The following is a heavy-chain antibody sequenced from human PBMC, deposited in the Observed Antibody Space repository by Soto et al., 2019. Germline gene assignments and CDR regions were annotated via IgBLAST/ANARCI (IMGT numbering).Heavy chain of an antibody. CDR2: IIPMLGVR. D-gene: IGHD2-21*01. Sequence: QVQLVQSGAEVKKPGSSVKVSCKDSGGTFSTYSMFWVRQAPGQGLEWMGRIIPMLGVRNYAQRFQDRVTITADKSSATVNMALRSLRSEDTPLYYCTIGSWSGEVFAIWGQGTMVTVSS. V-gene: IGHV1-69*02. CDR3: TIGSWSGEVFAI. J-gene: IGHJ3*02. CDR1: GGTFSTYS.